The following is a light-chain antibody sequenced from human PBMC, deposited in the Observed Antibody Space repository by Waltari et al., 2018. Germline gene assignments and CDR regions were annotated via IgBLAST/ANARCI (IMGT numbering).Light chain of an antibody. J-gene: IGLJ3*02. V-gene: IGLV2-14*03. CDR1: SSDVGGFNY. Sequence: QSALAQPASVSGSPGQSITISCTGTSSDVGGFNYVSWYQQHPGKAPKLIIYSVTIRPSGVSDRFSGSKSGNTASLTISGLHAEDEAYYCCSSYTSTSTWVFGRGTKLTVL. CDR3: SSYTSTSTWV. CDR2: SVT.